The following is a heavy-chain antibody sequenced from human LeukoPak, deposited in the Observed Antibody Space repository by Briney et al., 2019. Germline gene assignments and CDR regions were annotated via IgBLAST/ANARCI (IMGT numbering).Heavy chain of an antibody. D-gene: IGHD3-9*01. Sequence: SETLSLTCAVYGGSFSGYYWSWIRQPPGKGLEWIGEINHSGSTNYNPSLKSRVTISVDTSKNQFSLKLSSVTAADTAVYYCARGGVRYFDWLLSGYYFDYWGQGTLVAVSS. CDR3: ARGGVRYFDWLLSGYYFDY. J-gene: IGHJ4*02. V-gene: IGHV4-34*01. CDR1: GGSFSGYY. CDR2: INHSGST.